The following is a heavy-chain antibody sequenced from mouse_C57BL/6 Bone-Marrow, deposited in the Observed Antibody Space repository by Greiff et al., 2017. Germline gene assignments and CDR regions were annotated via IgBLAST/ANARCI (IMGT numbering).Heavy chain of an antibody. Sequence: VQLQQPGAELVKPGASVKISCKASGYSFTDYNMNWVKQSNGKSLEWIGVINPNYGTTSYNQKFKGKATLTVDQSSSTAYMQLNSLTSEDSAVYYCARRYDYGYYAMDYWGQGTSVTVSS. CDR2: INPNYGTT. CDR1: GYSFTDYN. D-gene: IGHD2-4*01. J-gene: IGHJ4*01. CDR3: ARRYDYGYYAMDY. V-gene: IGHV1-39*01.